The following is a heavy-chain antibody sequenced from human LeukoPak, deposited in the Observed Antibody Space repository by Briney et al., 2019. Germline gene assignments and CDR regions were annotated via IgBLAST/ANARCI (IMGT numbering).Heavy chain of an antibody. CDR1: GGSISSSSYY. Sequence: PSETLSLTCTVSGGSISSSSYYWGWIRQPPGKGLEWIGSIYCSGSTYYDPSLKSRVTISVDTSKNQFSLKLSSVTAADTAVYYCARAGERPGFDYWGQGTLVTVSS. CDR2: IYCSGST. D-gene: IGHD3-10*01. J-gene: IGHJ4*02. CDR3: ARAGERPGFDY. V-gene: IGHV4-39*07.